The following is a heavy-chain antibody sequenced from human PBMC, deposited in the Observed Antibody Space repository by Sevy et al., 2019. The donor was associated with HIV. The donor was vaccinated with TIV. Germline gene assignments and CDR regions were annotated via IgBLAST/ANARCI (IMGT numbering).Heavy chain of an antibody. CDR1: GFTFSSYA. Sequence: GGSLRLSCAASGFTFSSYAMSWVRQAPGKGLEWVSAISGSGGSTYYADSVKDRFTISRDNSKNTLYLQMNSLRAEDTAVYYCAKDGHYYDSSGTAKGGVDYWGQGTLVTVSS. CDR2: ISGSGGST. D-gene: IGHD3-22*01. V-gene: IGHV3-23*01. J-gene: IGHJ4*02. CDR3: AKDGHYYDSSGTAKGGVDY.